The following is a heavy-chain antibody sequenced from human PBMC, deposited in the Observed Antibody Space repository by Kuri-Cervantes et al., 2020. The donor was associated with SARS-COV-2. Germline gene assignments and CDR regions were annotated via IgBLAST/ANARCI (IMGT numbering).Heavy chain of an antibody. J-gene: IGHJ4*02. CDR3: GDCXXYYFDY. D-gene: IGHD2-21*01. CDR2: XYYSGST. CDR1: GXSVSSGSYY. V-gene: IGHV4-61*01. Sequence: GSLRLXCTXSGXSVSSGSYYWSWXRQPPGXGLEXXGYXYYSGSTNYNPSLXSRVTISVDTSKNQFSLKLSSVTAADXAVYPXGDCXXYYFDYWGQGTLVTVSS.